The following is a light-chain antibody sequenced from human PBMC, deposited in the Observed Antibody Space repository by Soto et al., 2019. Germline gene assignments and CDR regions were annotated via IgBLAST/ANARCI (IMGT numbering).Light chain of an antibody. CDR3: QHYKMYSPWT. CDR1: QSISSW. V-gene: IGKV1-5*01. CDR2: DVS. Sequence: DIKMTQSPSTLSASVGDRVTITCRASQSISSWLAWYQQKPGKAPKLLIYDVSSLQSGVPSRFSGIGSGTEFTLTISSLQPDDFATYYCQHYKMYSPWTFGQGTKVDIK. J-gene: IGKJ1*01.